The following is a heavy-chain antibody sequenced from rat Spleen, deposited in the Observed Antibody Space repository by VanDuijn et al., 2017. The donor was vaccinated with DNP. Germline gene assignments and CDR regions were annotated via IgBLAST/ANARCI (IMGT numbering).Heavy chain of an antibody. CDR1: GFTFSDYY. D-gene: IGHD1-10*01. CDR2: IGSDGYAP. CDR3: ARRGDNNYYFDY. V-gene: IGHV5-22*01. Sequence: EVQLVESGGGLVQPGRSLKLSCAASGFTFSDYYMAWVRQAPTKGLEWVAYIGSDGYAPYYGDSVKGRFTISRDNAKNTLYLQINSWRSEDTATYYCARRGDNNYYFDYWGQGVMVTVSS. J-gene: IGHJ2*01.